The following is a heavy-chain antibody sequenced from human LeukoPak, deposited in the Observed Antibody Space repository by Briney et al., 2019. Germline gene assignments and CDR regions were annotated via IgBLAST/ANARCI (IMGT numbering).Heavy chain of an antibody. CDR2: IYYSGST. Sequence: SETLSLTCTVSGGSISSSSYYWGWIRQPPGKGLEWIGSIYYSGSTYYNPSLKSRVTISVDTSKNQFSLKLSSVTAADTAVYYCARGTVGKLAYWGQGTLVTVSS. CDR1: GGSISSSSYY. V-gene: IGHV4-39*07. CDR3: ARGTVGKLAY. D-gene: IGHD1-26*01. J-gene: IGHJ4*02.